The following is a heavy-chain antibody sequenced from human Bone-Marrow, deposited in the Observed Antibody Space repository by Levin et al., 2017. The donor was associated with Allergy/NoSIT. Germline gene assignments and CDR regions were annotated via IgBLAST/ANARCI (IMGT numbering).Heavy chain of an antibody. CDR3: ARDPMTCSGGSCYHFDY. CDR1: GFTFSNYN. J-gene: IGHJ4*02. V-gene: IGHV3-21*01. Sequence: LGESLKISCAASGFTFSNYNMHWVRQSPGKGLEWVSSVSISGDHIYYTDSVKGRFTISRDNAKNSLYLQMNDLRAEDTAVYYCARDPMTCSGGSCYHFDYWGQGTLVTVSS. D-gene: IGHD2-15*01. CDR2: VSISGDHI.